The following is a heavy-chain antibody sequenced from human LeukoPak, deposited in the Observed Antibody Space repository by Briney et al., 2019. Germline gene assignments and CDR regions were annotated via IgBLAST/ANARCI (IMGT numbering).Heavy chain of an antibody. D-gene: IGHD3-16*01. CDR2: IIPIFGSS. CDR1: VGTFSSYS. CDR3: ARDSSIMITFGGVIDSNWFDP. Sequence: GSSVKVSCKACVGTFSSYSISWVRQAPGEGLEWMGGIIPIFGSSNYAQKFQGRVTITADESTSTAYMALSSLRSEQTAVYYCARDSSIMITFGGVIDSNWFDPWGQGTLVTVSS. J-gene: IGHJ5*02. V-gene: IGHV1-69*01.